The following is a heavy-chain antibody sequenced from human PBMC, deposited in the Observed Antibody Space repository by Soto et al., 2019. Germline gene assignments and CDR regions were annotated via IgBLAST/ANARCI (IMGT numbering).Heavy chain of an antibody. D-gene: IGHD2-15*01. CDR3: ARGVVVAVNWFDP. Sequence: ASVKVSCXASGYTFTGYYMHWVRQAPGQGLEWMGWINPNSGGTNYAQKFQGWVTMTRDTSISTAYMELSRLRSDDTAVYYCARGVVVAVNWFDPWGQGTLVTVS. CDR1: GYTFTGYY. CDR2: INPNSGGT. J-gene: IGHJ5*02. V-gene: IGHV1-2*04.